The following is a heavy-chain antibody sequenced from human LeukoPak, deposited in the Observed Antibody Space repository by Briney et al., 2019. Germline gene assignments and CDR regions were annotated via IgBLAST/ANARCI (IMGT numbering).Heavy chain of an antibody. V-gene: IGHV1-2*02. D-gene: IGHD3-10*01. CDR1: GYTFTGYY. CDR2: INPNSGGT. J-gene: IGHJ4*02. CDR3: ARDRGFRGVTTALGY. Sequence: ASVKVSCKASGYTFTGYYMHWVRQAPGQGLEWMGWINPNSGGTNYAQKFQGRVTMTRDTSISTAYMELSRLRSDDTAVYYCARDRGFRGVTTALGYWGQGTLVTVSS.